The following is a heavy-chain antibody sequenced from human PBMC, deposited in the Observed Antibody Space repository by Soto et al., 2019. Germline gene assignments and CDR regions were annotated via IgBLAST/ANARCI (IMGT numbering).Heavy chain of an antibody. Sequence: SETLSLTCAVYGGSFSGYYWSWIRQPPGKGLEWIGEINHSGSTNYNPSLKSRVTISVDTSKNQFSLKLSSVTAADTAVYYCARGPHIAAAGSSYNWFDPWGQGTLVTVSS. CDR3: ARGPHIAAAGSSYNWFDP. CDR1: GGSFSGYY. CDR2: INHSGST. J-gene: IGHJ5*02. D-gene: IGHD6-13*01. V-gene: IGHV4-34*01.